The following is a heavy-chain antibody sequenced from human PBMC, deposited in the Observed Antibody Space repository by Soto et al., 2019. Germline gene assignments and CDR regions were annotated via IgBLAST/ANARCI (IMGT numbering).Heavy chain of an antibody. CDR1: GYTLTGCY. J-gene: IGHJ6*02. Sequence: VSVKVCCKASGYTLTGCYMRSPRQAPGQGLEWMGWINPNSGGTNYAQKFQGWVTMTRDTSISTAYMELSRLRSDDTAVYYCARCTVTISKRGLAGGDYDYGMDVWRQGTTDTVSS. CDR2: INPNSGGT. CDR3: ARCTVTISKRGLAGGDYDYGMDV. D-gene: IGHD4-17*01. V-gene: IGHV1-2*04.